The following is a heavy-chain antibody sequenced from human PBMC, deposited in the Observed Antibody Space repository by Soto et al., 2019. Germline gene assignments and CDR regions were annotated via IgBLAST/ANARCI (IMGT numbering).Heavy chain of an antibody. CDR2: INPSGGST. V-gene: IGHV1-46*01. J-gene: IGHJ3*02. CDR1: GYTFTSYY. CDR3: AREGRPLDAFDI. Sequence: ASVKVSCKASGYTFTSYYMHWVRQAPGQGPEWMGIINPSGGSTSYAQKFQGRVTMTRDTSTSTVYMELSSLRSEDTAVYYCAREGRPLDAFDIWGQGTMVTVSS.